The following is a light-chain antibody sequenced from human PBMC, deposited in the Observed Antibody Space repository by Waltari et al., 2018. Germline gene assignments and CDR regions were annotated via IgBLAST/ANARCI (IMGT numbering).Light chain of an antibody. J-gene: IGLJ3*02. Sequence: QSVLTQPPSVSAAPGQRVTISCSGGSSNIGNNDVSWYQQFPGTAPKLLITDNNKRPFGIPGRFSGSKSGTSATLGITGLQTGDEADYYCATWDSRLSVVVFGGGTKVTVL. CDR3: ATWDSRLSVVV. CDR1: SSNIGNND. V-gene: IGLV1-51*01. CDR2: DNN.